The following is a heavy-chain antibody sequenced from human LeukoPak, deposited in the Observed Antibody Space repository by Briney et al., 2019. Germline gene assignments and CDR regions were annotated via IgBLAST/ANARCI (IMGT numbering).Heavy chain of an antibody. J-gene: IGHJ4*02. Sequence: SETLSLTCTVSGASISSYYWSWIRQPPGKGLEWIGYIYNTGIINYNPSLKSRVTISLDTSKNQVSLKLTSVTAADTAMYYCARRGFLDYWGQGTLVTVSS. CDR2: IYNTGII. CDR3: ARRGFLDY. CDR1: GASISSYY. D-gene: IGHD3-16*01. V-gene: IGHV4-59*01.